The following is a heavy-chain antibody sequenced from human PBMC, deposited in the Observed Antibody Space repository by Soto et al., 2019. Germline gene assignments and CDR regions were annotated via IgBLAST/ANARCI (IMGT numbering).Heavy chain of an antibody. Sequence: ASVKVSCKASGYTFTGYYMHWVRQAPGQGLEWMGWINAGNGNTKYSQKFQGRVTITRDTSASTAYMELSSLRSEDTAVYYCASSFTVPSAIAYWGQGTLVTVSS. D-gene: IGHD2-2*02. CDR3: ASSFTVPSAIAY. V-gene: IGHV1-3*01. CDR2: INAGNGNT. CDR1: GYTFTGYY. J-gene: IGHJ4*02.